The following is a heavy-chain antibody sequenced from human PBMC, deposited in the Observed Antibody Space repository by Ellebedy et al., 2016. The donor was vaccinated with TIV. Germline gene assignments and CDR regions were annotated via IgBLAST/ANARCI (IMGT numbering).Heavy chain of an antibody. V-gene: IGHV3-23*01. CDR2: ISANGVSS. D-gene: IGHD5-18*01. J-gene: IGHJ4*02. Sequence: GGSLRLSCAASGFTFSNYAMGWVRQAPGQGLEWVSGISANGVSSYTADALKGRFTISRDNPKNTLFLRMNSLRADDTAVYFCAKLPRKDTAIVRLEYWGQGTLVTVSS. CDR3: AKLPRKDTAIVRLEY. CDR1: GFTFSNYA.